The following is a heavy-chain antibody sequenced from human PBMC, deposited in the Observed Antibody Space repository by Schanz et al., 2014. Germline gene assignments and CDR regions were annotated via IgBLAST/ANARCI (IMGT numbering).Heavy chain of an antibody. V-gene: IGHV1-18*01. Sequence: QILLVQPGPEVKKPGASVTVSCKASGYDFHIYAYSWVRQAPGQGPVWIGWISGYTGDTKYAQKFQHRVNMTTDRTTSTVYMELRSLRFDDTAVYFCARDNGRIPAANSFDYWGQGTRVTVSS. J-gene: IGHJ4*02. D-gene: IGHD1-26*01. CDR2: ISGYTGDT. CDR3: ARDNGRIPAANSFDY. CDR1: GYDFHIYA.